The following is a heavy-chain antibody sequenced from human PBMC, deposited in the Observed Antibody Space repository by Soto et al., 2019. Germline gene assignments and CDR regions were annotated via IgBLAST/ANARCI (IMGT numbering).Heavy chain of an antibody. V-gene: IGHV1-8*01. J-gene: IGHJ4*02. Sequence: QEQLVQSGAGMKKPGASVTVSCKASGYTFTSYDINWVRQVPGQGLEWMGWMNPNSGNTGSAPKFQGRVTMTRNTSISTAYMELSGLRFEDTAVYYCAKGPARTSVGDTMIDSWGQGTLVTVSS. CDR1: GYTFTSYD. CDR3: AKGPARTSVGDTMIDS. CDR2: MNPNSGNT. D-gene: IGHD1-26*01.